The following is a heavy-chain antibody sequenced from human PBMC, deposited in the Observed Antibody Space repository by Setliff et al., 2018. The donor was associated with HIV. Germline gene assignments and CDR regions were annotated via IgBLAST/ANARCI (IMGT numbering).Heavy chain of an antibody. J-gene: IGHJ6*03. Sequence: SETLSLTCTVSGASISSSSHHWAWIRQPPGKGLEYIGNIYYTGSTHHNPSLESRVATSVDTSKNQFSLKLSSVTAADTAVYYCARIVRWELVATSTFFYYSMDVWGKGTTVTVSS. V-gene: IGHV4-39*01. CDR2: IYYTGST. CDR1: GASISSSSHH. D-gene: IGHD1-26*01. CDR3: ARIVRWELVATSTFFYYSMDV.